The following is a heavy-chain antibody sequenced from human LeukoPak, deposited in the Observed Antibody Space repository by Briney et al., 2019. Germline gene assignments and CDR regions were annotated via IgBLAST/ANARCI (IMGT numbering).Heavy chain of an antibody. CDR3: AKVADYGDYGYYFDY. Sequence: GGSLRLSCAASGFTFSSYGMHWVRQAPGKGLEWVAVIPYDGSNKYYADSVKGRFTISRDNSKNTLYLQMNSLRAEDTAVYYCAKVADYGDYGYYFDYWGQGTLVTVSS. V-gene: IGHV3-30*18. CDR2: IPYDGSNK. CDR1: GFTFSSYG. J-gene: IGHJ4*02. D-gene: IGHD4-17*01.